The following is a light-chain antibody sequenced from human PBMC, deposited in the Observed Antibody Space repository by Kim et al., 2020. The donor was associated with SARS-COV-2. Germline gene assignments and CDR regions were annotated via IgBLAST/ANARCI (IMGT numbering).Light chain of an antibody. Sequence: LAAGERATLSLRASQSVSRNYLAWYQEKVGPTPRLLIYGASTRAPGIPDRFSGSGSGADFTLTISSLGPEDFAVYYCQHYGGSRYTFGQGTKLEI. V-gene: IGKV3-20*01. CDR3: QHYGGSRYT. CDR2: GAS. J-gene: IGKJ2*01. CDR1: QSVSRNY.